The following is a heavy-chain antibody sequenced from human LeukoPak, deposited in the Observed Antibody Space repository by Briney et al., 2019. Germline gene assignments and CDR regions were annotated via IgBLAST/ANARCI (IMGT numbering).Heavy chain of an antibody. CDR3: ARVSSGSYNYYFDY. Sequence: GGSLRLSCAASGFTFSSYSMNWVRQAPGKGLEWVSYISSSGSTIYYADSVKGRFTISRDNAKNSLYLQMNSLRAEDTAVYYCARVSSGSYNYYFDYWGQGTLVTVSS. D-gene: IGHD1-26*01. V-gene: IGHV3-48*04. CDR2: ISSSGSTI. J-gene: IGHJ4*02. CDR1: GFTFSSYS.